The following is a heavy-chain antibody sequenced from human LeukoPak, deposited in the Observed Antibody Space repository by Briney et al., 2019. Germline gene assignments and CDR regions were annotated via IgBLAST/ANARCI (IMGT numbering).Heavy chain of an antibody. CDR3: AKDGYSYGYFDY. J-gene: IGHJ4*02. D-gene: IGHD5-18*01. V-gene: IGHV3-23*01. Sequence: GGSLRLSCAASGFTFSSYAMSWARQAPGKGLEWVSAISGSGGSTYYADSVKGRFTISRDNSKNTLYLQMNSLRAEDTAVYYCAKDGYSYGYFDYWGQGTLVTVSS. CDR1: GFTFSSYA. CDR2: ISGSGGST.